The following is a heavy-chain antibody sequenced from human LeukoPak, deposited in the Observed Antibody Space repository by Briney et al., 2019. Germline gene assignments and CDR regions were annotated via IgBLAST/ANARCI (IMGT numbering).Heavy chain of an antibody. CDR1: GYTFTSYG. D-gene: IGHD4-23*01. V-gene: IGHV1-18*01. CDR2: ISAYNGNT. Sequence: GASVKVSCKASGYTFTSYGISWVRQAPRQGLEWMGWISAYNGNTNYAQKLQGRVTMTTDTSTSTAYMELRSLRSDDTAVYYCARDSPTTVVTRDYYYGMDVWGQGTTVTVSS. CDR3: ARDSPTTVVTRDYYYGMDV. J-gene: IGHJ6*02.